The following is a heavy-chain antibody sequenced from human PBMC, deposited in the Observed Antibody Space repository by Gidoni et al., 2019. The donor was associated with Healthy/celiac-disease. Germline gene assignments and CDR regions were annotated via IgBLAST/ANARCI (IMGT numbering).Heavy chain of an antibody. CDR3: ARDVDFWSGHGTGFDY. D-gene: IGHD3-3*01. CDR2: INPNSGGT. J-gene: IGHJ4*02. CDR1: GYTFPGYY. Sequence: QVQLVQSGAEVNKPGASVKVSCKASGYTFPGYYMHWVRQAPGQGLEWMGWINPNSGGTNYAQKFQGRVTMTRDTSISTAYMELSRLRSDDTAVYYCARDVDFWSGHGTGFDYWGQGTLVTVSS. V-gene: IGHV1-2*02.